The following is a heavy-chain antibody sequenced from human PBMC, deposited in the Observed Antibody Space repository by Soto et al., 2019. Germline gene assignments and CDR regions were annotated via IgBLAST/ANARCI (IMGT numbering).Heavy chain of an antibody. V-gene: IGHV4-34*01. D-gene: IGHD2-15*01. CDR2: INHSGST. CDR1: GGSFSGCY. CDR3: ARGGRVVAANWFDP. Sequence: QVQLQQWGAGLLKPSETLSLTCAVYGGSFSGCYWSWIRQPPGKGLEWIGEINHSGSTNYNPSLKSRVTISVDTSKNQFSLKLSSVTAADTAVYYCARGGRVVAANWFDPWGQGTLVTVSS. J-gene: IGHJ5*02.